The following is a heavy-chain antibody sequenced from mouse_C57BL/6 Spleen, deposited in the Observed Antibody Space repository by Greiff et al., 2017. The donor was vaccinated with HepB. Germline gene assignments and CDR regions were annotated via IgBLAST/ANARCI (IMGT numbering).Heavy chain of an antibody. CDR3: TRALLHWGLFDY. Sequence: EVHLVESGEGLVKPGGSLKLSCAASGFTFSSYAMSWVRQTPEKRLEWVAYISSGGDYIYYADTVKGRFTISRDNARNTLYLQMSSLKSEDTAMYYCTRALLHWGLFDYWGQGTTLTVSS. CDR1: GFTFSSYA. J-gene: IGHJ2*01. V-gene: IGHV5-9-1*02. CDR2: ISSGGDYI. D-gene: IGHD4-1*01.